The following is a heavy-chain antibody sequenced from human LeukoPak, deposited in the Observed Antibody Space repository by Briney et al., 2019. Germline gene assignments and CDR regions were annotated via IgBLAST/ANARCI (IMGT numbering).Heavy chain of an antibody. J-gene: IGHJ4*02. CDR1: GFTFSSYS. Sequence: PGGSLRLSCAASGFTFSSYSMNWVRQAPGKGLEWVSYISSSGSTVYYAASVKGRFTISRDNSKNTLYLQMNSLRAEDTAIYYCARAGTAARLGMGFDSWGLGTLVTVSS. CDR3: ARAGTAARLGMGFDS. V-gene: IGHV3-48*01. D-gene: IGHD6-6*01. CDR2: ISSSGSTV.